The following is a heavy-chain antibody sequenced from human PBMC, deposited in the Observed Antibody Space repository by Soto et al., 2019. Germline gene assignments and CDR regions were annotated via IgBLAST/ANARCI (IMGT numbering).Heavy chain of an antibody. J-gene: IGHJ4*02. CDR2: ISYDGSNK. V-gene: IGHV3-30*18. Sequence: EAGGGVVQPGRSLRLSCAASGFTFSSYGMHWVRQAPGKGLERVAVISYDGSNKYYADSVKGRFTISRDNSKNTLYLQMNSLRAEDTAVYYCAKGTPSGSPILVLADWGQGTLVTVSS. CDR3: AKGTPSGSPILVLAD. CDR1: GFTFSSYG. D-gene: IGHD1-26*01.